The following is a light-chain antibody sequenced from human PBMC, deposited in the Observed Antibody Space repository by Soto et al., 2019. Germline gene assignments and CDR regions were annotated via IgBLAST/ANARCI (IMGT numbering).Light chain of an antibody. CDR3: QQRSNWPPWT. Sequence: EIVLTQSAATLSLSPGERATLSCRASQSVSSSLAWYQQKPGQAPRLLIYDASNRATGIPARFSGSGSGTDFTLTISSLEPEDFAVYYCQQRSNWPPWTFGQGTKVDIK. CDR1: QSVSSS. J-gene: IGKJ1*01. CDR2: DAS. V-gene: IGKV3-11*01.